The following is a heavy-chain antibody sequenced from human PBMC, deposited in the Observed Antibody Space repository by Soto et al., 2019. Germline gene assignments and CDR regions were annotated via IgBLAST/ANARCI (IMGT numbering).Heavy chain of an antibody. CDR1: GCTFSSYA. V-gene: IGHV1-69*13. Sequence: SVKVSCKASGCTFSSYAISCVRQAPGQVLEWMGGIIPIFGTANYAQKFQGRVTITADESTSTAYMELSSLRSEDTAVYYCARAMVVVVVAATAAFDIWGQGTLVTVSS. CDR2: IIPIFGTA. J-gene: IGHJ3*02. CDR3: ARAMVVVVVAATAAFDI. D-gene: IGHD2-15*01.